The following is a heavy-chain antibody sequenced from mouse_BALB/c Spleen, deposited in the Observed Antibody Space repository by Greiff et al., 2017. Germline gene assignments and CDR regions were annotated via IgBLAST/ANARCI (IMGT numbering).Heavy chain of an antibody. Sequence: VQLKESGPGLVKPSQSLSLTCTVTGYSITSDYAWNWIRQFPGNKLEWMGYISYSGSTSYNPSLKSRISITRDTSKNQFFLQLNSVTTEDTATYYCARSRYDGWFAYWGQGTLVTVSA. J-gene: IGHJ3*01. V-gene: IGHV3-2*02. CDR3: ARSRYDGWFAY. CDR2: ISYSGST. CDR1: GYSITSDYA. D-gene: IGHD2-14*01.